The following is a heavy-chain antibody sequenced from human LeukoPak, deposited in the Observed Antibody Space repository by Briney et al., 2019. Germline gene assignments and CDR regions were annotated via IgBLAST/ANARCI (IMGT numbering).Heavy chain of an antibody. CDR1: GGSISSSGSF. CDR3: ARPTVGATTGFDF. J-gene: IGHJ4*02. V-gene: IGHV4-39*01. D-gene: IGHD1-26*01. Sequence: SETLSLTCTVSGGSISSSGSFWGWIRQPPGKGLEWIGSINYRGTTYYNPSLKSRVTMSADTSKNQFSLKLSSVTAADTAVYFRARPTVGATTGFDFWGQGTLVTVSS. CDR2: INYRGTT.